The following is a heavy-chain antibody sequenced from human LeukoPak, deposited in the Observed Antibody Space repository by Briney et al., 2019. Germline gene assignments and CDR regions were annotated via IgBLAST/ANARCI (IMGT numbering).Heavy chain of an antibody. CDR1: GFTFSSYV. Sequence: GGSLRLSCVTSGFTFSSYVMHWVRQAPGKGLEWVAIISYDGSNEYYADSVKGRFTISRDNSKNTLYLQMNSLRAADTAVYYCARGKGTSYLSSFDYWGQGTLVTVSS. V-gene: IGHV3-30*04. CDR3: ARGKGTSYLSSFDY. D-gene: IGHD6-6*01. J-gene: IGHJ4*02. CDR2: ISYDGSNE.